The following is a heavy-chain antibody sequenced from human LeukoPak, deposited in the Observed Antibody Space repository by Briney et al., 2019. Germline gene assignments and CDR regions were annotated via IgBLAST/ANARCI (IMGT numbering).Heavy chain of an antibody. CDR2: IIPIFGTA. D-gene: IGHD2-2*01. CDR3: ARGRWVVPAAMHTSWFDP. J-gene: IGHJ5*02. Sequence: GSSVKVSCKASGGTFSSYAISWVRQAPGQGLEWMGGIIPIFGTANYAQKFQGRVTITADRSTSTAYMELSSLRSEDTAVYYCARGRWVVPAAMHTSWFDPWGQGTLVTVSS. CDR1: GGTFSSYA. V-gene: IGHV1-69*06.